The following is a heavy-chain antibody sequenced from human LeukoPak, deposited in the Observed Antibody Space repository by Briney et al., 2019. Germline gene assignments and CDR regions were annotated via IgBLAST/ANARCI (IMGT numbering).Heavy chain of an antibody. J-gene: IGHJ6*02. CDR2: MNPNSGNT. Sequence: GASVKVSCKASGYTFTSYDINWVRQATGQGLEWMGWMNPNSGNTGYAQKFQGRVTMTRNTSISTAYMELSSLRSEDTAVYYCARQFEDEREAYYYDSSGHGRGYYGMDVWGQGTTVTVSS. D-gene: IGHD3-22*01. CDR3: ARQFEDEREAYYYDSSGHGRGYYGMDV. CDR1: GYTFTSYD. V-gene: IGHV1-8*01.